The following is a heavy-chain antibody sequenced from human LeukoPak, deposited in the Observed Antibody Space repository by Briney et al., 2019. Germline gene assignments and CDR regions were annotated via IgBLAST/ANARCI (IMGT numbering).Heavy chain of an antibody. CDR3: AGGVSGYSYFDY. J-gene: IGHJ4*02. D-gene: IGHD5-18*01. Sequence: GASVKVSCKASGGTFSSYAISWVRQAPGQGLEWMGGIIPIFGTANYAQKFQGRVTITADESTSTAYMELSSLRSEDTAVYYCAGGVSGYSYFDYWGQGTLVTVSS. CDR2: IIPIFGTA. CDR1: GGTFSSYA. V-gene: IGHV1-69*13.